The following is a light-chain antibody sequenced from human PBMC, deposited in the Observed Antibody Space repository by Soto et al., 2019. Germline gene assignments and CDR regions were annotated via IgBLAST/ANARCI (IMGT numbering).Light chain of an antibody. J-gene: IGKJ4*01. CDR3: QQYNNWPPPLT. V-gene: IGKV3-15*01. CDR2: GAS. CDR1: QSVSSN. Sequence: EIVMPQSPATLSVSPGERATLSCRASQSVSSNLAWYQQKPGQAPRLLIYGASTRATGIPARFSGSGSGTEFTLTISSMQSEDFAVYYCQQYNNWPPPLTVGGGTKVEIK.